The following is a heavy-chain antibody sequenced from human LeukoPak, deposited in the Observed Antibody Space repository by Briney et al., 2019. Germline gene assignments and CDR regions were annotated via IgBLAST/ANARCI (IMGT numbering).Heavy chain of an antibody. CDR1: GYTFTDSF. CDR3: ARKAVAGTGKFDY. J-gene: IGHJ4*02. Sequence: ASVKVSCNASGYTFTDSFIIRVRQAPGQGLEGWGWIRAYNGNTNYAQKLQGILTMPTDTSTSTAYMELRSLRSDDTGLYYCARKAVAGTGKFDYWGQGTLVTVSS. D-gene: IGHD6-19*01. V-gene: IGHV1-18*01. CDR2: IRAYNGNT.